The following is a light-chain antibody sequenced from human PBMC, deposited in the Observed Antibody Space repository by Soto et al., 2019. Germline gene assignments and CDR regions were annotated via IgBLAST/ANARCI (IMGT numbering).Light chain of an antibody. CDR3: LQHDSNVWT. V-gene: IGKV1-17*01. CDR1: QDIQNA. Sequence: DIQMTQSPSSLSASVGDRVTITCRASQDIQNALGWYQQKPGKAPKRLIYAASSLQSGVPSRFRGSRSGTECTLTISSLQPEDVATYYCLQHDSNVWTFGQGTKVDI. CDR2: AAS. J-gene: IGKJ1*01.